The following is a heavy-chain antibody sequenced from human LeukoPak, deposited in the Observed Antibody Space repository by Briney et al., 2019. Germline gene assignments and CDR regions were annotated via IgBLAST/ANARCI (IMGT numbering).Heavy chain of an antibody. Sequence: QPGGSLRLSCAASGFTVSSNYMSWLRQAPEKGLEWVSVIYSGGSTYYADSVKGRFTISRDNSKNTLYLQMNSLRAEDTAVYYCARFFSGGASSFDYWGQGTLVTVSS. CDR2: IYSGGST. V-gene: IGHV3-53*01. CDR1: GFTVSSNY. D-gene: IGHD6-19*01. CDR3: ARFFSGGASSFDY. J-gene: IGHJ4*02.